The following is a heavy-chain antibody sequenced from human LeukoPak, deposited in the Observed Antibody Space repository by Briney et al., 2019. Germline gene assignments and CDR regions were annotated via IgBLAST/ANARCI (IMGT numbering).Heavy chain of an antibody. V-gene: IGHV3-30*03. J-gene: IGHJ3*02. CDR3: ARDPHYYGSGTYSFDAFDI. CDR1: GFTFSSYG. CDR2: ISYDGSNK. D-gene: IGHD3-10*01. Sequence: GGSLRLSCAASGFTFSSYGMHWVRQAPGKGLEWVAVISYDGSNKYYADSVKGRFTISRDNSKNTLYLQMNSLRAEDTAVYYCARDPHYYGSGTYSFDAFDIWGQGTMVTVSS.